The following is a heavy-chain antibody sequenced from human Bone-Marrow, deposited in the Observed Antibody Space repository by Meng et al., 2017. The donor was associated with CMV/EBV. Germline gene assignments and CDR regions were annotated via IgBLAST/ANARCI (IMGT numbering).Heavy chain of an antibody. J-gene: IGHJ3*02. V-gene: IGHV3-21*01. Sequence: GESLKISCAASGFTFSSYSMNWVRQAPGKGLEWVSSISSSSSYIYYADSVKGRFTISRDNAKNSLYLQMNSLRAEDTAVYYCARDFWVDAFDIWGQRTTVTVSS. D-gene: IGHD3-3*01. CDR3: ARDFWVDAFDI. CDR1: GFTFSSYS. CDR2: ISSSSSYI.